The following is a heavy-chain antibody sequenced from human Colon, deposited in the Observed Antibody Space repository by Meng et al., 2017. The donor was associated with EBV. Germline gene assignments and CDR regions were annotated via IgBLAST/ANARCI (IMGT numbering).Heavy chain of an antibody. D-gene: IGHD2-2*01. CDR3: ARVMRYQLLRFFDY. J-gene: IGHJ4*02. V-gene: IGHV4-4*02. CDR1: CNSGSSVPC. Sequence: DAVPAWVVPSGPLSLTRAVTCNSGSSVPCWTWVRQPPGKGLGWIGEIYHGGSPNYNPSLESRVTISVDKSKNQFSLDLTSVTAADTAVYFCARVMRYQLLRFFDYWGQGILVTVSS. CDR2: IYHGGSP.